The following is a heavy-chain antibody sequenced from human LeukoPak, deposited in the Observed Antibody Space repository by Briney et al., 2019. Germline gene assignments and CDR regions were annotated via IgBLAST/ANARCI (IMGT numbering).Heavy chain of an antibody. V-gene: IGHV5-51*01. CDR3: ARIGGHCSSSSCPGWFDP. Sequence: GESLKISCKGSGYSFTTYWIGWVRQMPGKGLEWMGIIYPGDSGTRYSPSFQGQVTISADKSISTAYLQWNSLKASDTAMYYCARIGGHCSSSSCPGWFDPWGQGTLVTVSS. D-gene: IGHD2-15*01. CDR2: IYPGDSGT. J-gene: IGHJ5*02. CDR1: GYSFTTYW.